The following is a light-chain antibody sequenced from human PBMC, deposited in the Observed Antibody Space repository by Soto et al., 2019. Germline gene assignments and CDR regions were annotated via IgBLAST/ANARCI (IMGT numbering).Light chain of an antibody. CDR3: QQYGSSFAT. Sequence: PGERATLSCRASQSVGSKLAWYRQTPGQAPRLLIYGASTRATDTPARFSGSGAGTDFNLTISRVEPADFAMYYCQQYGSSFATFGQGTQVE. J-gene: IGKJ1*01. CDR2: GAS. V-gene: IGKV3-20*01. CDR1: QSVGSK.